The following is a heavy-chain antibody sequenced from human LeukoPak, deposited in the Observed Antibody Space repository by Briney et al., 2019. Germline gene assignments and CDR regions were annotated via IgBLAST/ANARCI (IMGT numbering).Heavy chain of an antibody. J-gene: IGHJ6*02. Sequence: GESLKISCKGSGYSFTGYWIGWVRQMPGKGLEWMGIIYPDDSDARYSPSFQGQVTISAAKSISTAYLQWNSLKASDTAKYYCARQRASASGTYYYFYTMDVWGQGTTVTVSS. CDR2: IYPDDSDA. V-gene: IGHV5-51*01. D-gene: IGHD3-10*01. CDR3: ARQRASASGTYYYFYTMDV. CDR1: GYSFTGYW.